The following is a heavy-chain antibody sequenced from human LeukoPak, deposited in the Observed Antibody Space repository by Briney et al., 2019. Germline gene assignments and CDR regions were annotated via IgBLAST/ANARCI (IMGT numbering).Heavy chain of an antibody. CDR1: GYIFNDHY. J-gene: IGHJ4*02. Sequence: ASVKVSCKASGYIFNDHYTHWVRQAPGQGLEWMGWINPKSGGTNYAQKFQGRVTMARDTSASTAYMELSGLRSEDTAVYYCARASGYEFDYWGQGTLVTVSS. CDR3: ARASGYEFDY. D-gene: IGHD5-12*01. CDR2: INPKSGGT. V-gene: IGHV1-2*02.